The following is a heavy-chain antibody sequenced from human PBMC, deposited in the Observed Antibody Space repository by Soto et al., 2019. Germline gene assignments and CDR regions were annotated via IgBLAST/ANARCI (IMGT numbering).Heavy chain of an antibody. CDR3: ARRSPPSAFDY. CDR1: GYTFTTYH. V-gene: IGHV1-46*01. J-gene: IGHJ4*02. CDR2: ITPSGGYT. Sequence: QVQLLQSGAEVKKPGASVKISCKASGYTFTTYHIQWVRQAPGQGLEWMGVITPSGGYTTYAQRLQGRVTMTRDTSTSTVYMELSSLRSDDTAVYYCARRSPPSAFDYWGQGTLVTVSS.